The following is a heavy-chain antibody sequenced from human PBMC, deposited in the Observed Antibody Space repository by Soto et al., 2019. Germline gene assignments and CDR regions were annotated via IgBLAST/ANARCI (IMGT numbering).Heavy chain of an antibody. Sequence: GGSLRLSCTASGLIFSNYDMHWVRQAPGKGLEWVAVVSYDGGHQHYADSVKGRLTASRDNSKNTPFLQMNTLRAEDRAVYFRPKYCARCSKFHSCFDYGGQGTLVTV. CDR1: GLIFSNYD. CDR3: PKYCARCSKFHSCFDY. J-gene: IGHJ4*02. CDR2: VSYDGGHQ. V-gene: IGHV3-30*18. D-gene: IGHD4-4*01.